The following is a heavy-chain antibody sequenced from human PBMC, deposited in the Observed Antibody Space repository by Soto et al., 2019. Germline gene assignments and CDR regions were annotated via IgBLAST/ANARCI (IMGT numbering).Heavy chain of an antibody. CDR3: ARGYYYGSGSYYLDYYYYGMDV. CDR1: GGSISSYY. CDR2: IYTSGST. J-gene: IGHJ6*02. Sequence: SETLSLTCTVSGGSISSYYWSWIRQPAGKGLEWIGRIYTSGSTNYNPSLKSRVTMSVDTSKNQFSLKLSSVTAADTAVYYCARGYYYGSGSYYLDYYYYGMDVWGQGTTVTVSS. V-gene: IGHV4-4*07. D-gene: IGHD3-10*01.